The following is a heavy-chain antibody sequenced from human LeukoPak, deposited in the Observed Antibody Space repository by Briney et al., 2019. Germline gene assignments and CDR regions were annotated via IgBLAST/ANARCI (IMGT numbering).Heavy chain of an antibody. CDR2: IYYSGST. Sequence: PSETLSLTCTVSGGSISSYYWHWIRQTPGKGLEWIGYIYYSGSTNYNPSLKSRVTISVDTSKNQFSLNLSSVTAADTAVYYCARGGSYYHSSGYCYPFDYWGQGTLVTVSS. J-gene: IGHJ4*02. CDR1: GGSISSYY. CDR3: ARGGSYYHSSGYCYPFDY. V-gene: IGHV4-59*01. D-gene: IGHD3-22*01.